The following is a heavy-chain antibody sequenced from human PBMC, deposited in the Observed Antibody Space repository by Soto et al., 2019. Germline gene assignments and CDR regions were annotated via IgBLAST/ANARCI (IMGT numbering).Heavy chain of an antibody. CDR1: GGTFSSYA. CDR2: IIPIFGTA. J-gene: IGHJ5*02. V-gene: IGHV1-69*12. Sequence: QVQLVQSGAEVKKPGSSVKVSCKASGGTFSSYAISWVRQAPGQGLEWMGGIIPIFGTANYAQKFQGRVTITADESTSTAYMELSSLRSEDMAVYYCARDRRYCISTSCYGGWFDPWGQGTLVTVSS. CDR3: ARDRRYCISTSCYGGWFDP. D-gene: IGHD2-2*01.